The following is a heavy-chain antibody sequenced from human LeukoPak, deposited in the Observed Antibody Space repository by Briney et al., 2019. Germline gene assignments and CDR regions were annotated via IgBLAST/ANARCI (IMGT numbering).Heavy chain of an antibody. CDR3: ARHDLHSSSWYYFDY. V-gene: IGHV4-39*01. CDR2: IYYSGST. Sequence: SETLSLTCTVSGGSITRSSYYWGWIRQPPGKGLEWIGTIYYSGSTCYNPSLKSRVTISVDTSKNQFSLKLSSVTAADTAVYYCARHDLHSSSWYYFDYWGQGTLVTVSS. CDR1: GGSITRSSYY. J-gene: IGHJ4*02. D-gene: IGHD6-13*01.